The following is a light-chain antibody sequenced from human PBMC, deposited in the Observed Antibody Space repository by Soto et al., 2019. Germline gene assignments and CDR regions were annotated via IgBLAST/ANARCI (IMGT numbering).Light chain of an antibody. CDR3: QQFNSYPII. V-gene: IGKV1-13*02. J-gene: IGKJ5*01. CDR2: DVS. CDR1: QDIRGA. Sequence: AIQLTQSPSSLSLSVGDRVTITCRASQDIRGALAWYQQKPGNAPKSLIYDVSSLQSGVPSRFSGSSSGTDFTLTISGLQPEDFATYYCQQFNSYPIIFGQGTRLDIK.